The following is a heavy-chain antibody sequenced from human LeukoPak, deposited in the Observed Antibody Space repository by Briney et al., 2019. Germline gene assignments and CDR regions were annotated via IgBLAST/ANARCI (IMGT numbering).Heavy chain of an antibody. J-gene: IGHJ4*02. CDR3: AKEIWPTVTTPGWTYFDY. CDR1: GFIFSDYG. Sequence: PGGSLRLSCAASGFIFSDYGMHWVRQAPGKGLEWVAFIRYDGSNKYYADSVKGRFTISRDNSKNTLYLQMNSLRAEDTAVYYCAKEIWPTVTTPGWTYFDYWGQGALVTVSS. V-gene: IGHV3-30*02. D-gene: IGHD4-17*01. CDR2: IRYDGSNK.